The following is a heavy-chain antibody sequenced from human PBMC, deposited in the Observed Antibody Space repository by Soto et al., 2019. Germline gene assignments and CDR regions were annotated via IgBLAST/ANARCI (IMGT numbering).Heavy chain of an antibody. CDR3: AKDPRSDIVADY. Sequence: PGGSMRLSCAASGFTFSSYGMHWVRQAPGKGLEWVAVISYDGSNKYYAASVKGRFTISRDNSKNMLYLQMNSLRAEDTAVYYCAKDPRSDIVADYWGQGALVT. CDR2: ISYDGSNK. CDR1: GFTFSSYG. J-gene: IGHJ4*02. V-gene: IGHV3-30*18. D-gene: IGHD5-12*01.